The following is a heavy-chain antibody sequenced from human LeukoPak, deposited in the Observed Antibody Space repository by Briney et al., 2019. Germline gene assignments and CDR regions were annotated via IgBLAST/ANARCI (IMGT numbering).Heavy chain of an antibody. D-gene: IGHD3-10*01. CDR3: ARDRDYGSGSYYPDAFDI. J-gene: IGHJ3*02. CDR2: IYYTGNT. V-gene: IGHV4-59*12. CDR1: GGSISTYY. Sequence: KPSETLSLTCTVSGGSISTYYWSWIRQPPGKGLEWIGYIYYTGNTAYNPSLKSRVTISVDTSKNQFSLKLSSVTAADTAVYYCARDRDYGSGSYYPDAFDIWGQGTMVTVSS.